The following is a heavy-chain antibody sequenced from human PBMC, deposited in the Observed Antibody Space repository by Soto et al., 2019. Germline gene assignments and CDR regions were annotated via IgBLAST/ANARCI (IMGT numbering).Heavy chain of an antibody. CDR3: AKGVGSGSYYNQYNWFDP. CDR2: ISAYNGNT. J-gene: IGHJ5*02. D-gene: IGHD3-10*01. V-gene: IGHV1-18*01. CDR1: GYTFANYG. Sequence: GASVKVSCKTSGYTFANYGSSWVRQAPGQGLEWMGWISAYNGNTKYAQKLQGRVTMTTDTSTSTAYMELRSLRSDDTAVYYCAKGVGSGSYYNQYNWFDPWGQGTLVTVSS.